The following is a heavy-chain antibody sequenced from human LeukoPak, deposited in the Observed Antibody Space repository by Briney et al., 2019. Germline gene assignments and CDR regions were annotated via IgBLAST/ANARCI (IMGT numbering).Heavy chain of an antibody. CDR3: ARRATTERGYSYGLDY. V-gene: IGHV3-66*01. J-gene: IGHJ4*02. CDR1: EFSVGSNY. CDR2: IYSGGST. D-gene: IGHD5-18*01. Sequence: GGSLRLSCAASEFSVGSNYMTWVRQAPGKGLEWVSLIYSGGSTYYADSVKGRFTISRDNSKNTLYLQMNSLRAEDTAVYYCARRATTERGYSYGLDYWGQGTLVTVSS.